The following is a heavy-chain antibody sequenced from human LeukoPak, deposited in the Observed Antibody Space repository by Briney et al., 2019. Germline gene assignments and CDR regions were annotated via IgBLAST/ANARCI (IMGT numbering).Heavy chain of an antibody. Sequence: SQTLSLTCTVSGGSISSGSYYWSWIRQPAGKGLEWIGRIYTSGSTNYNPSLKSRVTMSVDTSKNQFSLRLTSVTAADTAVYYCARALTMDLFAREYLDVWGQGTTVTVSS. J-gene: IGHJ6*02. D-gene: IGHD3-10*01. V-gene: IGHV4-61*02. CDR1: GGSISSGSYY. CDR2: IYTSGST. CDR3: ARALTMDLFAREYLDV.